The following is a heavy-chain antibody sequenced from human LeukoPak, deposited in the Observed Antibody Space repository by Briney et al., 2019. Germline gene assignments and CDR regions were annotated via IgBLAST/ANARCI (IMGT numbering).Heavy chain of an antibody. CDR3: ATTTTRMVRGVIGY. D-gene: IGHD3-10*01. J-gene: IGHJ4*02. Sequence: PSETLSLTCTVSGGSISSYYWSWIRQPPGKGLEWIGYIYYSGSTNYNPSLKSRVTISVDTSKNQFSLKLSSVTAADTAVYYCATTTTRMVRGVIGYWGQGTLVTVSS. CDR1: GGSISSYY. V-gene: IGHV4-59*01. CDR2: IYYSGST.